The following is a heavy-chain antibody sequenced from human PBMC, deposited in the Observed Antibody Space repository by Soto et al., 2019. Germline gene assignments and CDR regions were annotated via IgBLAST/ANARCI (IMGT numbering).Heavy chain of an antibody. CDR1: GGTFSSYA. CDR2: IIPIFGTA. V-gene: IGHV1-69*13. J-gene: IGHJ6*02. CDR3: ARGDYYYYGMDV. Sequence: SVKVSCKASGGTFSSYAISWVRQAPGQGLEWMGGIIPIFGTANYAQKFQGRVTITADESTSTAYMELSSLRSEDTAVYYCARGDYYYYGMDVWGQGTTVTVSS.